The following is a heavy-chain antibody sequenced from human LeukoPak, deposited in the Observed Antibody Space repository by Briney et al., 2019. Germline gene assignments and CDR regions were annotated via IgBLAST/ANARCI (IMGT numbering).Heavy chain of an antibody. D-gene: IGHD1-14*01. V-gene: IGHV3-7*01. CDR2: IKQDGNEK. J-gene: IGHJ2*01. Sequence: GGSLRLSCAASGFRFNTYRLSWVRQAPGKGLEWVANIKQDGNEKYYADSVKGRFTSSRDNAKNSLYLQMNSMRAEDTAVYYCARAGTTLWYFDLWGRGTLVTVSS. CDR3: ARAGTTLWYFDL. CDR1: GFRFNTYR.